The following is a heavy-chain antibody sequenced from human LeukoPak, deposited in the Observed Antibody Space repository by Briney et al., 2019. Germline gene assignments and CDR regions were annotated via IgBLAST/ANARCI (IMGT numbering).Heavy chain of an antibody. CDR3: ARVQAGVVSAYYFDY. Sequence: SETLSLTCAVYGGSFSGYYWSWIRQPPGKGLEWIGEINHSGSTNYNPSLKSRVTISVDTSKNQFSLKLSSVTAADTAVYYCARVQAGVVSAYYFDYWGQGTLVTVSS. V-gene: IGHV4-34*01. CDR1: GGSFSGYY. CDR2: INHSGST. D-gene: IGHD3-3*01. J-gene: IGHJ4*02.